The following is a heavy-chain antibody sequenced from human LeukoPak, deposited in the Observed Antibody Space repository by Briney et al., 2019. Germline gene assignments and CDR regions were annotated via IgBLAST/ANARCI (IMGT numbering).Heavy chain of an antibody. Sequence: GGSLRLSCAASGFTFSNYEMNWVRQAPGKGLEWISYISSSGSTIYYADSVKGRFTISRDNAKNSLYLQMNSLRAEDTAVYYCARVHVGTMVRGVHNWFDPWGQGTLVTVSS. J-gene: IGHJ5*02. D-gene: IGHD3-10*01. CDR2: ISSSGSTI. V-gene: IGHV3-48*03. CDR3: ARVHVGTMVRGVHNWFDP. CDR1: GFTFSNYE.